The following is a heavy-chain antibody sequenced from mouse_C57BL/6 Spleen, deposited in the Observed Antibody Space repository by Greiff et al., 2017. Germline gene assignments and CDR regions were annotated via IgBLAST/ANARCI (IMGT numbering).Heavy chain of an antibody. J-gene: IGHJ2*01. V-gene: IGHV5-16*01. CDR1: GFTFSDYY. Sequence: LQQSEGGLVQPGSSMKLSCTASGFTFSDYYMAWVRQVPEKGLEWVANINYDGSSTYYLDALKSRFIISRDNAKNILYLQMSSLKSEDTATYYCARDDYDGGGYFDYWGQGTTRTVSS. D-gene: IGHD2-4*01. CDR3: ARDDYDGGGYFDY. CDR2: INYDGSST.